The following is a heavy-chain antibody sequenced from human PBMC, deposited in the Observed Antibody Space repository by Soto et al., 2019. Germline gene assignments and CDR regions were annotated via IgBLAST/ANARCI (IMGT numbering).Heavy chain of an antibody. V-gene: IGHV4-39*07. Sequence: PSETLSLTCTVSGGSISSSSYYWGWIRQPPGKGLEWIGSIYYSGSTYYNPSLKSRVTISVDTSKNQFSLKLSSVTAADTAVYYCARGGDYDILTGDYGMDVWGQGTTVTVSS. D-gene: IGHD3-9*01. CDR3: ARGGDYDILTGDYGMDV. CDR1: GGSISSSSYY. J-gene: IGHJ6*02. CDR2: IYYSGST.